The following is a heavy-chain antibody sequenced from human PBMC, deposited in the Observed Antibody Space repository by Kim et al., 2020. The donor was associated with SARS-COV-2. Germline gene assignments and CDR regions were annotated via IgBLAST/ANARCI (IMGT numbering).Heavy chain of an antibody. D-gene: IGHD3-10*01. Sequence: YYTDSVKGRFTISRDNSKNTLYRQLSSMGAEDTAVYYCTGLIGGKEDSDYWGQGTLVTVSS. CDR3: TGLIGGKEDSDY. J-gene: IGHJ4*02. V-gene: IGHV3-64D*06.